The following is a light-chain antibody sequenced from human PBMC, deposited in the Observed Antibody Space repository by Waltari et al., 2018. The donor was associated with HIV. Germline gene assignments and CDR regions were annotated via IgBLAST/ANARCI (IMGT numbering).Light chain of an antibody. CDR2: EAS. CDR1: QSVASSH. V-gene: IGKV3-20*01. CDR3: HQYAGLPRT. J-gene: IGKJ2*01. Sequence: EIVLPQSPATLSLSPGEGATLSCRASQSVASSHLAWYQQRPGQAPRLLIYEASNRPTGVPDRFSGSGSGTDFTLTISRLEPEDFAVYYCHQYAGLPRTFGQGTKVDIK.